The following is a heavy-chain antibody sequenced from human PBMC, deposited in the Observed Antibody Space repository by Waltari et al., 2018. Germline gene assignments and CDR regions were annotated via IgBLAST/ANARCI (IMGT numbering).Heavy chain of an antibody. V-gene: IGHV1-8*02. CDR3: ARGVAQGVDY. D-gene: IGHD5-12*01. Sequence: QVQLVQSGAEVRRPGASVKVSCKASGYAFTSLDINWLRQATGQGFEWMGWMSPAAGKTGYSQKFQGRVSMTADSSIDTFYMELTSLQSQDTAVYYCARGVAQGVDYWGQGTLVTVSS. J-gene: IGHJ4*02. CDR2: MSPAAGKT. CDR1: GYAFTSLD.